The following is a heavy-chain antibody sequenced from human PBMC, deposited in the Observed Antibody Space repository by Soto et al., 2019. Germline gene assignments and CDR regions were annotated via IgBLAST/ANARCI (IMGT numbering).Heavy chain of an antibody. V-gene: IGHV3-33*01. Sequence: QVQLVESGGGVVQPGRSLRLSCAASGFTFSSYGMHWVRQAPGKGLEWVAVIWYDGSNKYYADSVKGRFTISRDNSKNTLYLQMNSLRAEETAVYYCARDPAIHAFDIWGQGTMVTVSS. D-gene: IGHD2-21*02. CDR2: IWYDGSNK. CDR1: GFTFSSYG. J-gene: IGHJ3*02. CDR3: ARDPAIHAFDI.